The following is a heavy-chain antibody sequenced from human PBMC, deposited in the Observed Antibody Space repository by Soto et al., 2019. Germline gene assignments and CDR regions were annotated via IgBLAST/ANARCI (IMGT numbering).Heavy chain of an antibody. V-gene: IGHV3-66*01. Sequence: EVQLVESGGGLVQPGGSLRLSCAASGFTVSSNYMSWVRQPPGKGLEWVSVIYSGGSTYYADSVKGRFTISRDNSENTLYLQMNSLRAEDTAVDYCARTCSGGTCSFDYWCQGTRVTVSS. CDR3: ARTCSGGTCSFDY. CDR2: IYSGGST. D-gene: IGHD2-15*01. CDR1: GFTVSSNY. J-gene: IGHJ4*02.